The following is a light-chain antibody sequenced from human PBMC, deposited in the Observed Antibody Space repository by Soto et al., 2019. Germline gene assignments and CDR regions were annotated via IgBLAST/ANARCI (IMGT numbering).Light chain of an antibody. CDR3: QQRSSWPRT. J-gene: IGKJ2*02. CDR2: DAS. V-gene: IGKV3-11*01. Sequence: EIVLTQSPATLSLSPGERATLSCRASQGVTSYLPWYQQKPGQAPSLLIYDASNRATGIPARFSASGSGTDFTLTISSLEPEDFAVYYCQQRSSWPRTFGQGTKVEIK. CDR1: QGVTSY.